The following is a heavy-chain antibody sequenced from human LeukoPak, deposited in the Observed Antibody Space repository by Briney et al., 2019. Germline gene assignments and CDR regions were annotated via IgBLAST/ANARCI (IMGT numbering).Heavy chain of an antibody. V-gene: IGHV4-59*01. CDR3: AKAGSSWYYDY. CDR1: GGSISSYY. D-gene: IGHD6-13*01. J-gene: IGHJ4*02. Sequence: PSETLSLTCTVSGGSISSYYWSWIRQPPGKGLEWIGYIYDSGSTNYNPSLKSRVTISVDASKKQFSLKLSSVTAADTAVYYCAKAGSSWYYDYWGQGTLVTVSS. CDR2: IYDSGST.